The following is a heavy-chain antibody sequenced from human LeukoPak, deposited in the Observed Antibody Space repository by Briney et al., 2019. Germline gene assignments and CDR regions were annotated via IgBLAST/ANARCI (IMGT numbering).Heavy chain of an antibody. J-gene: IGHJ5*02. CDR3: ARDGCSGWSFFSSLGHWFDP. V-gene: IGHV1-2*02. CDR2: INPNSGGT. D-gene: IGHD6-19*01. Sequence: ASVKVSCKASGYTFTGYYMHWVRQAPGQGLEWMGWINPNSGGTNYAQKFQGRVTMTRDTSISTAYMELSRLRSDDTAVYYCARDGCSGWSFFSSLGHWFDPWGQGTLVTVSS. CDR1: GYTFTGYY.